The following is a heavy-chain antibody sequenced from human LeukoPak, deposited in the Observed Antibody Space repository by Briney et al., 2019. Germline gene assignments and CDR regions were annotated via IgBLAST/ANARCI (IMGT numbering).Heavy chain of an antibody. V-gene: IGHV3-15*01. Sequence: GGSLRLPCAASGFTFSTYSMNWVRQAPGKGLEWVGRIKSKTDGGTIDYAAPVKGRFTISRDVSKNTLYLQMDNLTTEDTAVYYCSMVRGVTNYLDYWGQGTLVTVSS. J-gene: IGHJ4*02. CDR1: GFTFSTYS. CDR2: IKSKTDGGTI. D-gene: IGHD3-10*01. CDR3: SMVRGVTNYLDY.